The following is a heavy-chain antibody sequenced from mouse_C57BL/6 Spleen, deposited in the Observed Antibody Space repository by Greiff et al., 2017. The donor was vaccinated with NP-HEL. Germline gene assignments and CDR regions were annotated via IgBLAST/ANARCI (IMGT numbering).Heavy chain of an antibody. J-gene: IGHJ3*01. V-gene: IGHV1-47*01. D-gene: IGHD2-4*01. Sequence: QVQLQQSGAELVKPGASVKMSCKASGYTFTTYPIEWMQQNHGKSLEWIGNFHPYNDDTKYNEKFKGQATLTVETSSSTVYLEVSRLTYDDSAVYYCARGDDYEYDVGLAYWGQGTLVTVSA. CDR3: ARGDDYEYDVGLAY. CDR2: FHPYNDDT. CDR1: GYTFTTYP.